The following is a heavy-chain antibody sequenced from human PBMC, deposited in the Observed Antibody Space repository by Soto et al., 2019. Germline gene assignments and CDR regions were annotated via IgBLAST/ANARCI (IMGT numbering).Heavy chain of an antibody. V-gene: IGHV4-31*03. J-gene: IGHJ4*02. CDR2: IYYSGST. CDR1: GGSISSGGYY. CDR3: GLGAAPKPYFDY. D-gene: IGHD2-2*02. Sequence: QVQLQESGPGRVKPSQTLSLTCTVSGGSISSGGYYWSWIRQHPGKGLEWIGYIYYSGSTYYNPSLKSRVTISVDTSKNQFSLKLSSVTAADTAVYYCGLGAAPKPYFDYWGQGTLVTVSS.